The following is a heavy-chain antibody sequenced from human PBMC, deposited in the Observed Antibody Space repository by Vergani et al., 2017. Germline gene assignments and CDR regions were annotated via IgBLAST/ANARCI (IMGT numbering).Heavy chain of an antibody. D-gene: IGHD5-24*01. V-gene: IGHV4-4*07. CDR3: ARDKRDGYTYSWYFDL. CDR1: GGPICSYY. CDR2: IYTSGST. Sequence: QVQLQESGPGLVKPSETLSLTCTVSGGPICSYYWSWIRQPAGKGLEWIGRIYTSGSTNYNPSLKSGVTMSVDTSKNQFSLKLSSVTAADTAVYYCARDKRDGYTYSWYFDLWGRGTLVTVSS. J-gene: IGHJ2*01.